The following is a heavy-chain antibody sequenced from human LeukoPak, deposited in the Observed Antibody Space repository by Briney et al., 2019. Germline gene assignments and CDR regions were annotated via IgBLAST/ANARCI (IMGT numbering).Heavy chain of an antibody. CDR1: GFTFSSFE. V-gene: IGHV3-48*03. Sequence: GGSLRLSCAASGFTFSSFEMKWVRQAPGKGLEWVSYISSGGSTIYYADSVKGRFTISRDNAKNSLYLQMNSLRAEDTAVYYCAELGITMIGGAWGKGTTVTISS. J-gene: IGHJ6*04. CDR2: ISSGGSTI. CDR3: AELGITMIGGA. D-gene: IGHD3-10*02.